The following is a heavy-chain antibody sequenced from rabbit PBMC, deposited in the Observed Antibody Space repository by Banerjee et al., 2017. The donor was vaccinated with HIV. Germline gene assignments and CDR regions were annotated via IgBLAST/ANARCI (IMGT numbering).Heavy chain of an antibody. CDR1: GFSFSSSYW. D-gene: IGHD2-1*01. Sequence: EQLEESGGDLVKPEGSLTLTCTASGFSFSSSYWICWVRQAPGKGLEWIGCIATGDGSTYYATWAKGRFTISKTSSTTVTLQMTTLTAADTATYFCARDNDYWGTGEVFNLWGPGTLVTVS. CDR2: IATGDGST. V-gene: IGHV1S45*01. CDR3: ARDNDYWGTGEVFNL. J-gene: IGHJ4*01.